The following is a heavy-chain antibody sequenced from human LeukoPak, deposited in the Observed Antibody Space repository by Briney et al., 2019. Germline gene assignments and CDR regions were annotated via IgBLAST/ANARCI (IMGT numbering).Heavy chain of an antibody. CDR1: GFTFSDYY. CDR2: IKQDGGEK. V-gene: IGHV3-7*01. D-gene: IGHD4-17*01. J-gene: IGHJ4*02. Sequence: PGGSLRLSCAASGFTFSDYYMSWIRQAPGKGLEWVANIKQDGGEKYYVDSVKGRFTISRDNAKNSLYLQMNSLRAEDTAVYYCARDPATTVTTYAYWGQGTLVTVSS. CDR3: ARDPATTVTTYAY.